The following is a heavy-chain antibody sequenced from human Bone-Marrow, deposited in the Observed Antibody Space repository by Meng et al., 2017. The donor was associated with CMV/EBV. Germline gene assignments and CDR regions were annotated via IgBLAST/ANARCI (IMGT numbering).Heavy chain of an antibody. J-gene: IGHJ5*02. Sequence: TFSSYTSSWGRQAPGQGLEWMGRIIPILGIANYAQKFQGRVTITADKSTSTAYMELSSLRSEDTAVYYCARGASGYSYGHRPNWFDPWGQGTLVTVSS. CDR3: ARGASGYSYGHRPNWFDP. D-gene: IGHD5-18*01. CDR1: TFSSYT. CDR2: IIPILGIA. V-gene: IGHV1-69*02.